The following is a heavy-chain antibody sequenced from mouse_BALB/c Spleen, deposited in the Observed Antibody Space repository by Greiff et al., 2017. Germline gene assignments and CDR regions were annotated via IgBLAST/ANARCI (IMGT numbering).Heavy chain of an antibody. CDR1: GYTFTSYW. CDR3: ARDLRRTYAMDY. CDR2: IHPSTGYT. D-gene: IGHD5-1*01. V-gene: IGHV1-7*01. J-gene: IGHJ4*01. Sequence: VQLQQSGAELAKPGASVKMSCKASGYTFTSYWMHWVKQRPGQGLEWIGYIHPSTGYTEFNQKFKDKATLTADKSSSTAYMQLSSLTSEDSAVYYCARDLRRTYAMDYWGQGTSVTVSS.